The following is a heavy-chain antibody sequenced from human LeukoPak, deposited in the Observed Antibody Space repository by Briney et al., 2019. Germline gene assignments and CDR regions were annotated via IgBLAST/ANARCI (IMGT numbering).Heavy chain of an antibody. CDR2: INPSGGST. D-gene: IGHD2-15*01. J-gene: IGHJ4*02. Sequence: ASVKVSCKASGYTFTSYYMHWVRQAPGQGLEWMGIINPSGGSTSYAQKFQGRVTMTRDTSTSTVYMELSSLRSEDTGVYYCARRSRVGYCSGGSCYSIDYWGQGTLVTVSS. CDR1: GYTFTSYY. CDR3: ARRSRVGYCSGGSCYSIDY. V-gene: IGHV1-46*01.